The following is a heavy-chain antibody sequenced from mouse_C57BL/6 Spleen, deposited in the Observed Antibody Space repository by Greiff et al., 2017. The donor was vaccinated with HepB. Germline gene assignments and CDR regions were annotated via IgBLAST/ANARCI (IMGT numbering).Heavy chain of an antibody. Sequence: EVQGVESGGGLVQPKGSLKLSCAASGFTFNTYAMHWVRQAPGKGLEWVARIRSKSSNYATYYADSVKDRFTISRDDSQSMLYLQMNNLKTEDTAMYYCVRDRDGYDFYAMDYWGQGTSVTVSS. CDR1: GFTFNTYA. D-gene: IGHD2-2*01. CDR3: VRDRDGYDFYAMDY. V-gene: IGHV10-3*01. J-gene: IGHJ4*01. CDR2: IRSKSSNYAT.